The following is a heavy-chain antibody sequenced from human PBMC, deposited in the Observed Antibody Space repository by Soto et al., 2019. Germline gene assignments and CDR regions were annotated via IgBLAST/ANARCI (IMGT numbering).Heavy chain of an antibody. CDR3: ARRFSGSWYEVSWFDP. D-gene: IGHD6-13*01. CDR2: INPNSGGT. CDR1: GYTFTGYY. J-gene: IGHJ5*02. Sequence: GASVEVSCKASGYTFTGYYIHWVRQAPGQGLEWMGWINPNSGGTNYAQKFQGWVTMTRDTSISTAYMELSRLRSDDTAVYYCARRFSGSWYEVSWFDPWGPGTMLTVYS. V-gene: IGHV1-2*04.